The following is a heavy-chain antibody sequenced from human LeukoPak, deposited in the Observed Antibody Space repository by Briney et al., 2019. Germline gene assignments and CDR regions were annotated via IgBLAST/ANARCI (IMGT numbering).Heavy chain of an antibody. Sequence: SVKVSCKASGGTFSTYAISWVRQAPGQGLEWMGGIIPMFGTANYAQKFQGRVTITTDESTSTTYMELSSLKSEDTAVYYCARARGIYEGYFDLWGRGTLVTVSS. J-gene: IGHJ2*01. CDR1: GGTFSTYA. CDR3: ARARGIYEGYFDL. V-gene: IGHV1-69*05. CDR2: IIPMFGTA. D-gene: IGHD5/OR15-5a*01.